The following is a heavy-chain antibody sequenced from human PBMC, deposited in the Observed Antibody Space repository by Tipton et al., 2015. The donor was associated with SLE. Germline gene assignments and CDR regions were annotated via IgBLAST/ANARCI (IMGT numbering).Heavy chain of an antibody. J-gene: IGHJ4*02. V-gene: IGHV3-23*03. D-gene: IGHD3-22*01. Sequence: SLRLSCTASGFTFSDYAMNWARQAPGKGLEWVSVITSGGVTYYSDSVKGRFIISRDDSKTTMYLQMNRLRPEDTAVYYCAKDRFYDSSGYFFFDYWGPGTQVTVSS. CDR2: ITSGGVT. CDR1: GFTFSDYA. CDR3: AKDRFYDSSGYFFFDY.